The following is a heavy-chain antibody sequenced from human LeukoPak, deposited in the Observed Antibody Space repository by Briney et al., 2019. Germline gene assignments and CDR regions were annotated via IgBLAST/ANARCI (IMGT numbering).Heavy chain of an antibody. V-gene: IGHV4-39*07. CDR2: IYYSGTT. CDR1: GGLITISSYY. D-gene: IGHD6-19*01. CDR3: ARGTLYSGWSYYLDY. J-gene: IGHJ4*02. Sequence: RSETLSLTCTVSGGLITISSYYWGWIRHRPGKELEGIVSIYYSGTTHYNPSLNSRSTIAVDTSKNQFSLKFISVTAAGTAVYYCARGTLYSGWSYYLDYWGQGTLVTVSS.